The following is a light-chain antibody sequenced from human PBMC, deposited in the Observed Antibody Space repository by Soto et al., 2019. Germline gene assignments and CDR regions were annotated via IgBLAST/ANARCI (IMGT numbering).Light chain of an antibody. J-gene: IGKJ2*01. CDR2: AAS. V-gene: IGKV3-20*01. Sequence: EIVLTQSPGTLSLSPGESTTLSCRASRGISSSYLAWYQQKPGQAPRLLIYAASTRATGIPDRFRGSGSATDFTLTISRLEPEDSAVYYCQQDGASPPYTFGQGTKLEIK. CDR3: QQDGASPPYT. CDR1: RGISSSY.